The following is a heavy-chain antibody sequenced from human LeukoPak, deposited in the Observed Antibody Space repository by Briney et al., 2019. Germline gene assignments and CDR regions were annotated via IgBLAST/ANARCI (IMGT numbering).Heavy chain of an antibody. V-gene: IGHV3-30*02. CDR1: GFTFSSYG. CDR3: AKDGVSARRYFDY. CDR2: IRYDGSNK. J-gene: IGHJ4*02. D-gene: IGHD5/OR15-5a*01. Sequence: GGSLRLSCAASGFTFSSYGMHWVRQAPGKGLEWVAFIRYDGSNKYYADSVKGRFTIPRDNSKNTLYLQMNSLRAEDTAVYYCAKDGVSARRYFDYWGQGTLVTVSS.